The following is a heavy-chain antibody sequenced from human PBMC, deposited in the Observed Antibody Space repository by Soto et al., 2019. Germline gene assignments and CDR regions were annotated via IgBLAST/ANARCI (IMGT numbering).Heavy chain of an antibody. CDR3: AREGPHYYDSSGYAY. Sequence: QVQLVESGGGVVQPGRSLRLSCAASGFTFSSYGMHWVRQAPGKGLEWVAVIWYDGSNKYYADSVKGRFTISRDNAKNSLYLQMNSLRDEDTAVYYCAREGPHYYDSSGYAYWGQGTLVTVSS. D-gene: IGHD3-22*01. V-gene: IGHV3-33*01. J-gene: IGHJ4*02. CDR1: GFTFSSYG. CDR2: IWYDGSNK.